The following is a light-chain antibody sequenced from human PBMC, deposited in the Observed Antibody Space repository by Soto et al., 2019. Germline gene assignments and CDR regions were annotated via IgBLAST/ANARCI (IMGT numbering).Light chain of an antibody. CDR1: SSDVGGSKF. CDR3: NLYAGSDNYV. V-gene: IGLV2-8*01. CDR2: EVS. Sequence: QSALTQPPSASGSPGQSVTISCTGTSSDVGGSKFVSWFQQHPGKAPKLMIYEVSKRPSGVPDRFSGSKSGNTASLTVSGLQAEDEADYYCNLYAGSDNYVFGSGTKVTVL. J-gene: IGLJ1*01.